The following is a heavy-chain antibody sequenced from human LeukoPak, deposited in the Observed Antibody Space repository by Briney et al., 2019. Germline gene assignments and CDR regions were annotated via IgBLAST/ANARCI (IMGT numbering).Heavy chain of an antibody. D-gene: IGHD6-13*01. V-gene: IGHV3-23*01. CDR1: GFTFSSYA. Sequence: GGSLRLSCAASGFTFSSYAMSWVRQAPGKGLEWVSAISGSGGNTYYADSVKGRFTISRDNSKNTLYLQMNSLRAEDTAVYYCAKVSTKIAAAGGLDYWGQGTLVTVSS. J-gene: IGHJ4*02. CDR2: ISGSGGNT. CDR3: AKVSTKIAAAGGLDY.